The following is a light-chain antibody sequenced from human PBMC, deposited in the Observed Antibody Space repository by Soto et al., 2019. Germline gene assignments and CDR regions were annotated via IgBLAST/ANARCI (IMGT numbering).Light chain of an antibody. V-gene: IGKV1-16*01. J-gene: IGKJ4*01. CDR3: LQYTSYPLT. CDR1: QAVDND. Sequence: DIEMTQSPSSLSASMGDRVTITCRASQAVDNDLAWFRQKPGQAPKSLIYATSRLQSGVPPRFSGSGSGTEFTLTITSLQPDDFGTYYCLQYTSYPLTFGGGTTVEI. CDR2: ATS.